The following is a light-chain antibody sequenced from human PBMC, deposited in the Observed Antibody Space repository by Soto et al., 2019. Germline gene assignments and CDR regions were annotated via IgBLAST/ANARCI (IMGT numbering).Light chain of an antibody. Sequence: DIPLTQSPSFLSASVGDRVTITCRAGQDISSYLAWYQQKPGKAPNLLMYAATTLQSGVATRFSGSGSGTEFTLTISTLQPEDFATYYCQQLKSYPLAFGGGTKVESK. CDR2: AAT. CDR3: QQLKSYPLA. V-gene: IGKV1-9*01. CDR1: QDISSY. J-gene: IGKJ4*01.